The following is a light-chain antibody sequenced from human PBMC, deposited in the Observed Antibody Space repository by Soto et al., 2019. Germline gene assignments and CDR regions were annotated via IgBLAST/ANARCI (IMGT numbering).Light chain of an antibody. CDR1: QSVSSY. CDR2: AAS. V-gene: IGKV3-15*01. J-gene: IGKJ5*01. CDR3: KQYHKWIT. Sequence: IVLKQYPATMSLSTRKRATLSCRARQSVSSYLAWYPQKPGQAPRLLIYAASNRATGVPARFSCSWSGTEFTLTLSSLQSEDFAVYYCKQYHKWITFGQGTRLEIK.